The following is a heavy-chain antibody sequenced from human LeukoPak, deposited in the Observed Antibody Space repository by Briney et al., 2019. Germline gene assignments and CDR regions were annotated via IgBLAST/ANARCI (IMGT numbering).Heavy chain of an antibody. J-gene: IGHJ3*01. V-gene: IGHV3-33*03. Sequence: GGSLRLSCATSAFTFSNYGMHWVRQAPGKGLEWVAVIWADGSNENYADSVKGRFTISRGNSKNTLYLQMDSLRAEDTGTYYCAKRIDGSTNTFNFWGQGTMVTVSS. D-gene: IGHD3-10*01. CDR1: AFTFSNYG. CDR3: AKRIDGSTNTFNF. CDR2: IWADGSNE.